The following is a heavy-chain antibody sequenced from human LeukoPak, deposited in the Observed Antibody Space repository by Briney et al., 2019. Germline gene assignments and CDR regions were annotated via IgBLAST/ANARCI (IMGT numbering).Heavy chain of an antibody. Sequence: SETLSLTCTVSGGSISSGGYYWSWIRQHPGKGLEWIGYIYYSGSTYYNPSLKSRVTISVDTSKNQFSLKLSSVTAADTAVYYCARDPGNSSGWEFDSWGQGTLVTVSS. CDR2: IYYSGST. CDR3: ARDPGNSSGWEFDS. CDR1: GGSISSGGYY. J-gene: IGHJ4*02. D-gene: IGHD6-25*01. V-gene: IGHV4-31*03.